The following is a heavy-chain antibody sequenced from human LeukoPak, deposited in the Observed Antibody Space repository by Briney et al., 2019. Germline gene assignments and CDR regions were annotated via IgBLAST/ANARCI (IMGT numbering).Heavy chain of an antibody. Sequence: ASVKDSCKASGYTFTNFYIHWVRQAPGQGLEWMGMINPSGGSTTYAQTFQGRVTTTRDTSTSTVHMELSSLRSEDTAPYYCARGYCSSTNCLPGGYWGQGTLVTVSS. J-gene: IGHJ4*02. CDR1: GYTFTNFY. CDR2: INPSGGST. D-gene: IGHD2-2*01. CDR3: ARGYCSSTNCLPGGY. V-gene: IGHV1-46*01.